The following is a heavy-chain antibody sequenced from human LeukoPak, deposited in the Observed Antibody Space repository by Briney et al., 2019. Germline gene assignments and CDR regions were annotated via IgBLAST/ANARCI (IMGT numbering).Heavy chain of an antibody. J-gene: IGHJ6*02. Sequence: SETPSLTCAVYGGSFSGYYWSWIRQPPGKGLEWIGEINHSGSTNYNPSLKSRVTISVDTSKNQFSLKLSSVTAADTAVYYCARDLAAAGGMDVWGRGTTVTVSS. CDR3: ARDLAAAGGMDV. CDR2: INHSGST. V-gene: IGHV4-34*01. CDR1: GGSFSGYY. D-gene: IGHD6-13*01.